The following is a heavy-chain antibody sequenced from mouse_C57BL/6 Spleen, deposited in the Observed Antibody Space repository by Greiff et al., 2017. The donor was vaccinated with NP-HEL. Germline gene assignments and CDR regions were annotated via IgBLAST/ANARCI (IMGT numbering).Heavy chain of an antibody. CDR3: ARDYGSRTGYFDV. V-gene: IGHV1-59*01. J-gene: IGHJ1*03. CDR1: GYTFTSYW. Sequence: QVQLQQSGAELVRPGTSVKLSCKASGYTFTSYWMHWVKQRPGQGLEWIGVIDPSDSYTNYNQKFKGKATLTVDTSSSTAYMQLSSLTSEDSAVYYCARDYGSRTGYFDVWGTGTTVTVSS. D-gene: IGHD1-1*01. CDR2: IDPSDSYT.